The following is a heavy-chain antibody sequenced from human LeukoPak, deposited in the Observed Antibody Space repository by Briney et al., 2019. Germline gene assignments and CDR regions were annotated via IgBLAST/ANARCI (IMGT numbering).Heavy chain of an antibody. D-gene: IGHD5-12*01. J-gene: IGHJ1*01. Sequence: GASVKVSCKASGYSFVGYYLHWVRQAPGQGLEWMSWIDPYTGNTHYAQKFQGRLTMTRDTSISTTYMELSWLTSDDTAMYYCAREYSASEHWGQGTLVTVSS. CDR2: IDPYTGNT. CDR1: GYSFVGYY. V-gene: IGHV1-2*02. CDR3: AREYSASEH.